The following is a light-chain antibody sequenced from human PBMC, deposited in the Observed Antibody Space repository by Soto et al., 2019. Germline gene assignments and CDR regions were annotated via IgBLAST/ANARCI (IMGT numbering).Light chain of an antibody. Sequence: EIVMTQSPATLSVSPGETATLSCRASQSVGSSLAWQQRKPGQAPRLFIYGASTRATGIPARFSGSGSGTEFTLTISSLLSEDFAVYFCQQYNDWPPYTFGQGTKLESK. J-gene: IGKJ2*01. V-gene: IGKV3-15*01. CDR2: GAS. CDR1: QSVGSS. CDR3: QQYNDWPPYT.